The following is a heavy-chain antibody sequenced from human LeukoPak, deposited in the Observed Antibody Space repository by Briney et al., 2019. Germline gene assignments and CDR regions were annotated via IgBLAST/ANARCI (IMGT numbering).Heavy chain of an antibody. Sequence: SETLSLTCAVYGGSFSGYYWSWIRQPPGKGLEWIGEINHSGSTNYNPSLKSRVTISVDTSKNQFSLKLSSVTAADTAVYFCARRAYSAAYWKHFDYWGQGTLVTVSS. V-gene: IGHV4-34*01. D-gene: IGHD1-1*01. J-gene: IGHJ4*02. CDR3: ARRAYSAAYWKHFDY. CDR1: GGSFSGYY. CDR2: INHSGST.